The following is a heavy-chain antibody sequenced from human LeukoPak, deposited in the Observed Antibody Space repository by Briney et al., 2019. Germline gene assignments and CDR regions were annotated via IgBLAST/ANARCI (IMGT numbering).Heavy chain of an antibody. CDR2: INPNSGVT. V-gene: IGHV1-2*02. D-gene: IGHD2-21*01. CDR3: TRVRPYCGGECFDY. J-gene: IGHJ4*02. Sequence: ASVKVSCKASGYTFTGYYLHWMRQAPGQGLEWMGWINPNSGVTNYAQKFQGRVTMTGDTSMYTASMELRSLRSDGPPVYYCTRVRPYCGGECFDYWGQGTLVTVSS. CDR1: GYTFTGYY.